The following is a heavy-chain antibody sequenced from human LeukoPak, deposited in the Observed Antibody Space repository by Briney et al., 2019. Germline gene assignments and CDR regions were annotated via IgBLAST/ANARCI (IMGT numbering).Heavy chain of an antibody. Sequence: SETLSLTCAVYGGSFSGYYWSWIRQPPGKGLEWIGEINHSGCTNYNPSLKSRVTISVDTSKNQFSLKLSSVTAADTAVYYCARREYDYVWGSYRPNWFDPWGQGTLVTVSS. CDR1: GGSFSGYY. J-gene: IGHJ5*02. V-gene: IGHV4-34*01. CDR2: INHSGCT. D-gene: IGHD3-16*02. CDR3: ARREYDYVWGSYRPNWFDP.